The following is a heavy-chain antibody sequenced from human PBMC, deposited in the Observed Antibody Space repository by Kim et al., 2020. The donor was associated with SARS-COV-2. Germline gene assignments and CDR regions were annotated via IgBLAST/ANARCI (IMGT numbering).Heavy chain of an antibody. Sequence: GGSLRLSCAASGFTFSNAWMSWVRQAPGKGLEWVGRIKSKTDGGTTDYAAPVKGRFTISRDDSKNTLYLQMNSLKTEDTAVYYCTTVLILDRVLVVSSYFDLWGRGTLVTVSS. V-gene: IGHV3-15*01. CDR3: TTVLILDRVLVVSSYFDL. D-gene: IGHD3-3*01. J-gene: IGHJ2*01. CDR2: IKSKTDGGTT. CDR1: GFTFSNAW.